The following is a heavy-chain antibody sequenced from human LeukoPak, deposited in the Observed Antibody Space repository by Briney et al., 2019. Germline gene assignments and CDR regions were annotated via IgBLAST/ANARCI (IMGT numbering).Heavy chain of an antibody. CDR1: GGSISSYY. CDR2: ISYSGSP. V-gene: IGHV4-59*12. Sequence: SETLSLTCTVSGGSISSYYWSWIRQPPGKGLEWIGYISYSGSPNYNPSLKSRVTMSVDTSKNQFSLNLISVTAADTAVYYCARMLTSVHRFDYWGQGILATVSS. J-gene: IGHJ4*02. CDR3: ARMLTSVHRFDY. D-gene: IGHD2-2*01.